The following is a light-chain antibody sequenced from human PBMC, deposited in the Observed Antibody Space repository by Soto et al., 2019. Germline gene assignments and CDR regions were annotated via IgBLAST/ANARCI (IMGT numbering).Light chain of an antibody. CDR2: DAS. V-gene: IGKV3-20*01. CDR1: QSLGRTY. Sequence: EIVLTQSPGTLSLSPGERATLSCRSSQSLGRTYLAWYQQKPGQAPRLLISDASDRATGIPDRFSGSGSGTDFTLTISRLEPEDFAVYYCQLYSYGALTFGGGTKVEI. J-gene: IGKJ4*01. CDR3: QLYSYGALT.